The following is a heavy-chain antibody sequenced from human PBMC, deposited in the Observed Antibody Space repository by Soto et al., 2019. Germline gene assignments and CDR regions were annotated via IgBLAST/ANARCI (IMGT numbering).Heavy chain of an antibody. D-gene: IGHD5-12*01. CDR3: ARGPHIGDGYQLFDY. J-gene: IGHJ4*02. CDR1: GGSFSGYY. Sequence: SETLSLTCAVYGGSFSGYYWSWIRQPLGKGLEWVGEINHSGSTNYNPSLKSRVTISVDTSKNQFSLKLSSVTATDTAVYYCARGPHIGDGYQLFDYWGQGTLVTVSS. CDR2: INHSGST. V-gene: IGHV4-34*01.